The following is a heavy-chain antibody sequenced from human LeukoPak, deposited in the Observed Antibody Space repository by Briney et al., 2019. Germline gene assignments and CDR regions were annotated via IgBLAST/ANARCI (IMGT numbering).Heavy chain of an antibody. Sequence: SGGSLRLSCAASGFTFSSYAMSWVRQAPGKGLEWVSAISGSGGSTYYADSVKGRFTISRDNSKNTLYLQMNSLRAEDTAVYYCAREDSPIVLWFGESIAGAFDIWGQGTMVTVSS. CDR3: AREDSPIVLWFGESIAGAFDI. J-gene: IGHJ3*02. CDR1: GFTFSSYA. CDR2: ISGSGGST. V-gene: IGHV3-23*01. D-gene: IGHD3-10*01.